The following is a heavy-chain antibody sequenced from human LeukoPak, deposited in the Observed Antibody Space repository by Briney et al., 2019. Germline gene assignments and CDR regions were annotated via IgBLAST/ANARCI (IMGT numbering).Heavy chain of an antibody. CDR2: IKGDGIST. J-gene: IGHJ4*02. Sequence: SGGSLRLSGAASGFDFSSNWMHWVRHAPGQGLVWVSRIKGDGISTNYADSVKGRFTISRDIAKNTLYLQMNSLRAEDTGVYYCAKDHYWSIDYWGRGTLVTVSS. V-gene: IGHV3-74*01. CDR1: GFDFSSNW. CDR3: AKDHYWSIDY. D-gene: IGHD3-3*01.